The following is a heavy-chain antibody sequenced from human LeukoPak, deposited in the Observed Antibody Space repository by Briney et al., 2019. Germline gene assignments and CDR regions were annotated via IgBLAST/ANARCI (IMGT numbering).Heavy chain of an antibody. V-gene: IGHV4-34*01. CDR3: ATSKYQLLLDAFDI. Sequence: SETLSLTCAVYGGSFSGYYWSWIRQPPGKGLEWIGEINHSGSTNYNPSLKSRVTISVDTSTNQFSLKLSSVTAADTAVYYCATSKYQLLLDAFDIWGQGTMVTVSS. D-gene: IGHD2-2*01. CDR1: GGSFSGYY. J-gene: IGHJ3*02. CDR2: INHSGST.